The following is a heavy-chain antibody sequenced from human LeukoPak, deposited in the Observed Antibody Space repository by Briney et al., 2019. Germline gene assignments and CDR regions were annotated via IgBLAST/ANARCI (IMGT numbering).Heavy chain of an antibody. CDR2: INPNSGGT. J-gene: IGHJ4*02. V-gene: IGHV1-2*02. D-gene: IGHD6-19*01. CDR1: GYAFTGYY. CDR3: ARGFGQWLVRYYFDY. Sequence: ASVKVSCKASGYAFTGYYMHWVRQAPGQGLEWMGWINPNSGGTNYAQKFQGRVTMTRDTSISTAYMELSRLRSDDTAVYYRARGFGQWLVRYYFDYWGQGTLVTVSS.